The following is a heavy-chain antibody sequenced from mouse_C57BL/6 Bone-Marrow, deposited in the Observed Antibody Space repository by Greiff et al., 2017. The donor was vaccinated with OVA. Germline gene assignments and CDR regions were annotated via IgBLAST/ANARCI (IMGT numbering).Heavy chain of an antibody. V-gene: IGHV1-55*01. J-gene: IGHJ3*01. D-gene: IGHD1-1*01. CDR2: IYPGSGST. CDR1: GYTFTSYW. Sequence: QVHVKQPGAELVKPGASVKMSCKASGYTFTSYWITWVKQRPGQGLEWIRDIYPGSGSTNYNEKFKSKATLTVDTSSSTAYMQLSSLTSEDSAVYYCARTPHGSSYVFAYWGQGTLVTVSA. CDR3: ARTPHGSSYVFAY.